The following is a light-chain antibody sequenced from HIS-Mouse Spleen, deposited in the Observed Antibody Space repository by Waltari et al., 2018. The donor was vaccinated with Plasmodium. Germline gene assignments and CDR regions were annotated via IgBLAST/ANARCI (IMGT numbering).Light chain of an antibody. J-gene: IGKJ3*01. CDR2: GAS. Sequence: EIVMTQSPATLSVSPGDRATLSCRSSQSVSSNLAWYQQKPGQAPRLLIYGASTRATGIPARFSGSGSGTEFTLTISSLQSEDVAVYYCQQYNNWSFTFGPGTKVDIK. CDR3: QQYNNWSFT. CDR1: QSVSSN. V-gene: IGKV3-15*01.